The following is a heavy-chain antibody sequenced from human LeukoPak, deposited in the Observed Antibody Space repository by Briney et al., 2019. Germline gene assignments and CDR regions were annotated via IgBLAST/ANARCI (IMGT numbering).Heavy chain of an antibody. CDR2: ISAYNGNT. Sequence: ASVKVSCKASGYTFTSYGISWVRQAPGQGLEWMGWISAYNGNTNYAQKLQGRVTMTTDTSTITAYMELRSLRSDDTAVYYCARDNFHYDILTGPYYMDVWGKGTTVTISS. CDR1: GYTFTSYG. CDR3: ARDNFHYDILTGPYYMDV. V-gene: IGHV1-18*01. J-gene: IGHJ6*03. D-gene: IGHD3-9*01.